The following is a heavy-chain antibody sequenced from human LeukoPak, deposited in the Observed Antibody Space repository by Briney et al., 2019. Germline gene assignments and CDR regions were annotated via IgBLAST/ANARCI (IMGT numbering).Heavy chain of an antibody. CDR3: ARQGGSSWYPNYYTDV. CDR2: IYPGDSDT. V-gene: IGHV5-51*01. CDR1: GYSFTSYW. D-gene: IGHD6-13*01. Sequence: GESLKISCKGSGYSFTSYWIGWVRQMPGKGLEWMGIIYPGDSDTRYSPSFQGQVTISADKSISTAYLQWSSLKASDTAMYYCARQGGSSWYPNYYTDVWGKGTTVTVSS. J-gene: IGHJ6*03.